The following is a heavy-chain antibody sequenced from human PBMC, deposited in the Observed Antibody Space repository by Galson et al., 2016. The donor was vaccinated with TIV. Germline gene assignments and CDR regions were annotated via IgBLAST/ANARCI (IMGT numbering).Heavy chain of an antibody. CDR2: ILYDGTNK. J-gene: IGHJ4*02. Sequence: LRLSCAASGFSFSSYGMHWVRQAPGKGLEWVAVILYDGTNKYYADSVKGRFTISRDNSKNTLSLQMNSLGTEDTAVYYCAKDPRRYGDYLLAYFDYWGQETLVTVSS. CDR1: GFSFSSYG. V-gene: IGHV3-30*18. D-gene: IGHD4-17*01. CDR3: AKDPRRYGDYLLAYFDY.